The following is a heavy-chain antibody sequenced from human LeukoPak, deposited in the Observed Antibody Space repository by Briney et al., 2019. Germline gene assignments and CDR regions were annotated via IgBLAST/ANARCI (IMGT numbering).Heavy chain of an antibody. V-gene: IGHV4-4*02. Sequence: SGTLSLTCAVSGGSISSSNWWSWVRQPPGKGLEWIGEIYHSGSTNYNPSLKSRVTISVDKSKNQFSLKLSSVTAADTAVYYCARRPYQFRSGYYISRDAFDIWGQGTMVTVSS. J-gene: IGHJ3*02. CDR2: IYHSGST. D-gene: IGHD3-3*01. CDR3: ARRPYQFRSGYYISRDAFDI. CDR1: GGSISSSNW.